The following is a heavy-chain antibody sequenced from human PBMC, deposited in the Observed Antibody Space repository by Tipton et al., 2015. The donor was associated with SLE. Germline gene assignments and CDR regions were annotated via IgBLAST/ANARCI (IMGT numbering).Heavy chain of an antibody. V-gene: IGHV4-34*01. Sequence: TLSLTCAVYGGSFSGYYWSWIRQPPGKGLEWIGEINHSGSTNYNPSLKSRVTISVDTSKNQFSLKLSFVTAADTAVYYCARGSDCSGGSCYPDYWGQGTLVTVSS. J-gene: IGHJ4*02. CDR2: INHSGST. CDR1: GGSFSGYY. CDR3: ARGSDCSGGSCYPDY. D-gene: IGHD2-15*01.